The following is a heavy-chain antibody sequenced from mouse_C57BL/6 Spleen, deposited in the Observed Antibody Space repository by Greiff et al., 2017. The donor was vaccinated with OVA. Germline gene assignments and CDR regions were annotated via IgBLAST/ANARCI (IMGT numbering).Heavy chain of an antibody. D-gene: IGHD4-1*01. CDR1: GFTFSSYA. Sequence: EVKLVESGGGLVKPGGSLKLSCAASGFTFSSYAMSWVRQTPEKRLEWVATISDGGSYTYYPDNVKGRFTISRDNAKNNLYLQMSHLKSEDTAMYYCAREREANWDYWGQGTTLTVSS. CDR3: AREREANWDY. J-gene: IGHJ2*01. V-gene: IGHV5-4*01. CDR2: ISDGGSYT.